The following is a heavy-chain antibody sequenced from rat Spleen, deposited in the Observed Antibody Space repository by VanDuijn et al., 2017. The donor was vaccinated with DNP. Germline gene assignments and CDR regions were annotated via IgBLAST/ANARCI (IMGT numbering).Heavy chain of an antibody. J-gene: IGHJ2*01. V-gene: IGHV5-25*01. CDR1: GFTFSHYY. CDR2: ISTGGGNT. CDR3: ASWSPIAPISTSNY. Sequence: EAQLVESGGGLVQPGRSMKLSCAASGFTFSHYYMAWVRQAPTKGLEWVASISTGGGNTYYRDSVEGRFSISRDNAENTVYLQMNSLRSEDTATYFCASWSPIAPISTSNYWGQGVMVTVSS. D-gene: IGHD1-2*01.